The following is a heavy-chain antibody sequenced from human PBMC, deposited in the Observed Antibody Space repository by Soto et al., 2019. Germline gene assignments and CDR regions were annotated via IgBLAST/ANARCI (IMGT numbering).Heavy chain of an antibody. V-gene: IGHV2-5*02. Sequence: QITLKESGPTLVKPTQTLTLTCTFSGFSFRSSGVAVCWIRQPTGKALEWVAVICWDDDKRYSPSLKSRITISKDTSNKQVVLTTTNIAPVDTGTYYCAHRRRSTNGWGTFDYWGQGIVVTVSS. J-gene: IGHJ4*02. CDR3: AHRRRSTNGWGTFDY. CDR1: GFSFRSSGVA. D-gene: IGHD3-16*01. CDR2: ICWDDDK.